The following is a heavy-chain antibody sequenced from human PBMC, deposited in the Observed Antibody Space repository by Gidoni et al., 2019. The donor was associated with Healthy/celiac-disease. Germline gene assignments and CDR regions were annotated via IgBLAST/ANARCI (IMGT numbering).Heavy chain of an antibody. D-gene: IGHD3-10*01. V-gene: IGHV1-2*04. CDR3: ARTYISGPYYGMDV. CDR2: INPNSGGT. J-gene: IGHJ6*02. Sequence: QVQLVQSGAEVKKPGASVKVSCKASGYTFTGYSMHWVRQAPGQGLEWMGWINPNSGGTNYAQKFQGWVTMTRDTSISTAYMELSRLRSDDTAVYYCARTYISGPYYGMDVWGQGTTVTVSS. CDR1: GYTFTGYS.